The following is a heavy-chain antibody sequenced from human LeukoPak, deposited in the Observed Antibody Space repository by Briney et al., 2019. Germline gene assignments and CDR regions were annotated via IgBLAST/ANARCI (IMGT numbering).Heavy chain of an antibody. CDR1: GFTFGDHA. Sequence: GRSLRLSCAASGFTFGDHAMSWVRQAPGKGLEWVGFIRSQAYGGTTEYAASVKGRFSISRDDSKSIAYLQINSLKTEDTAVYYCTGGPTQPWFYYGMDVWGQGTTVIVS. J-gene: IGHJ6*02. V-gene: IGHV3-49*04. CDR3: TGGPTQPWFYYGMDV. D-gene: IGHD5-18*01. CDR2: IRSQAYGGTT.